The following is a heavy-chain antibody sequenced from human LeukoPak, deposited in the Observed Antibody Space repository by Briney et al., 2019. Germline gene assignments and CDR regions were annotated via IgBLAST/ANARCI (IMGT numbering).Heavy chain of an antibody. CDR2: ISGSGGST. D-gene: IGHD3-22*01. V-gene: IGHV3-23*01. Sequence: PGGSLRLSCAASGFTFSNYALSWVRQAPGKGLEWVSDISGSGGSTYYADSVKGRFTISRDNAKNSLYLQMNSLRAEDTAVYYCAALATYYYDSSGYYGNYYFDYWGQGTLVTVSS. CDR1: GFTFSNYA. J-gene: IGHJ4*02. CDR3: AALATYYYDSSGYYGNYYFDY.